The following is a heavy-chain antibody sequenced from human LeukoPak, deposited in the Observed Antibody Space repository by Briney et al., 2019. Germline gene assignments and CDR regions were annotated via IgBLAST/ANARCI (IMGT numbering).Heavy chain of an antibody. CDR2: IYSSGST. CDR3: VRVVPAARFGMDV. J-gene: IGHJ6*02. Sequence: SETLSLTCSVSGGSISSYYWSWIRRPPGKGLEWIGYIYSSGSTNYNPSLKSRVTISGDTSKNQFSLRLSSVTAADTAVYYCVRVVPAARFGMDVWGQGTTVTVSS. CDR1: GGSISSYY. D-gene: IGHD2-2*01. V-gene: IGHV4-59*01.